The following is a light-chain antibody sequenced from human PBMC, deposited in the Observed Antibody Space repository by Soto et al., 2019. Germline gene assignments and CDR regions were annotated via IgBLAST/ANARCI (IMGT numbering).Light chain of an antibody. CDR3: QQYNSYPSLT. Sequence: IQVTQSPSSLSASVGDRVTITCRASQGIRNELSWYQQKPGKAPNLLIYTASNLQSGVPSRFSGSGSGTEFTLTISSLQPDDFATYYCQQYNSYPSLTFGGGTKVDIK. V-gene: IGKV1-17*01. CDR2: TAS. CDR1: QGIRNE. J-gene: IGKJ4*01.